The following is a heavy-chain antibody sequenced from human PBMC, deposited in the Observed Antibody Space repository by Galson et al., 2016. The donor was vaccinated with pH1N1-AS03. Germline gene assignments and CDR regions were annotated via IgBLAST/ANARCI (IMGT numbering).Heavy chain of an antibody. CDR2: ISGYNGNT. J-gene: IGHJ6*04. CDR1: GYKFTNYG. D-gene: IGHD3-10*01. CDR3: ARDGGGLDYYYGLDV. Sequence: SVKVSCKASGYKFTNYGFNWVRQAPGQGLEWMGWISGYNGNTNYAQSLQGRVTMTTDTSTSTVYMELSSLRSDDTAVYYCARDGGGLDYYYGLDVWGKGTTVTASS. V-gene: IGHV1-18*04.